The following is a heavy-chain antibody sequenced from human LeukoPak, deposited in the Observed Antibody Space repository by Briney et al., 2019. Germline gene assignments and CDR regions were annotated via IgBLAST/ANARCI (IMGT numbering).Heavy chain of an antibody. V-gene: IGHV1-8*01. D-gene: IGHD1-14*01. CDR3: ARLFLSQPEYYYYYMDV. CDR1: GYTFTSYD. CDR2: MNPNSGNT. Sequence: ASVKVSCKASGYTFTSYDINWVRQATGQGLEWMGWMNPNSGNTGYAQKFQGRVTMTRNTSISTAYMELSSLRSEDTTVYYCARLFLSQPEYYYYYMDVWGKGTTATVSS. J-gene: IGHJ6*03.